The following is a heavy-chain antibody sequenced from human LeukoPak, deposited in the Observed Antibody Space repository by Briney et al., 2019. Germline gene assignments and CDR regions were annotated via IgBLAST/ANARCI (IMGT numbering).Heavy chain of an antibody. J-gene: IGHJ4*02. CDR3: ARDQGSARDYFDY. V-gene: IGHV3-21*01. Sequence: NPGGSLRLSCAASGFTFSSYTMNWVRQAPGKGLEWVSSMRSSSSVISSADSVKGRFTISRDNAKNSLYLQMNSLRAEDSAVYYCARDQGSARDYFDYWGQGTLVTVSS. CDR2: MRSSSSVI. D-gene: IGHD6-6*01. CDR1: GFTFSSYT.